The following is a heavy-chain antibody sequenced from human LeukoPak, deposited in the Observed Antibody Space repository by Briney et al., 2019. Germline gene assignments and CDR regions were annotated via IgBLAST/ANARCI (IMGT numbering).Heavy chain of an antibody. D-gene: IGHD5-18*01. V-gene: IGHV3-23*01. CDR2: ISGSAGST. CDR3: AKDIQRWSH. Sequence: GQGLEWVSGISGSAGSTYYADSVEGRFTISRDNSKNTLYLQMNSLRAEDTAVYYCAKDIQRWSHWGQGTLVTGSS. J-gene: IGHJ4*02.